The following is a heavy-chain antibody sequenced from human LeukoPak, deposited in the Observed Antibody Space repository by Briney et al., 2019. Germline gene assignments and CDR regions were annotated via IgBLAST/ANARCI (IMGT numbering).Heavy chain of an antibody. CDR2: ISSNGGST. J-gene: IGHJ5*02. CDR1: GFTFSSYA. D-gene: IGHD6-19*01. V-gene: IGHV3-64D*06. Sequence: SGGSLRLSCSASGFTFSSYAMHWVRQAPGRGLEYVSAISSNGGSTYYADSVKGRFTISRDNSKNTLYLQMSSLRAEDTAVYYCVNDEGAVAGPYEWFDPWGQGTLVTVSS. CDR3: VNDEGAVAGPYEWFDP.